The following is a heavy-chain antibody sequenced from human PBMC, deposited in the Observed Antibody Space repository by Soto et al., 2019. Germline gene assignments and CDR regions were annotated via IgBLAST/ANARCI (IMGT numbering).Heavy chain of an antibody. J-gene: IGHJ5*02. V-gene: IGHV3-23*01. D-gene: IGHD2-2*01. Sequence: GGSLRLSCAASGFTFSSYAMSWVRQAPGKGLEWVSAISGSGGSTYYADSVKDRFTISRDNSKNTLYLQMNSLRAEDTAVYYCAKSDCSSTSCYEGSWFDPWGQGTLVTVSS. CDR3: AKSDCSSTSCYEGSWFDP. CDR2: ISGSGGST. CDR1: GFTFSSYA.